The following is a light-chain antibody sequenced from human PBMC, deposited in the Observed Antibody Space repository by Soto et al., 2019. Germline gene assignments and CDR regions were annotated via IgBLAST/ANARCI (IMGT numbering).Light chain of an antibody. CDR3: SSYGGSNPVV. CDR1: SSDVGGYNY. Sequence: QSALTQPPSASGSPGQSVTISCTGSSSDVGGYNYVSWYQQHPGKAPKLMIYEVSKRPSGVPDRLSGSKSGNTASLTVSGLKVEDGADYYCSSYGGSNPVVFGGGTTLTFL. V-gene: IGLV2-8*01. J-gene: IGLJ2*01. CDR2: EVS.